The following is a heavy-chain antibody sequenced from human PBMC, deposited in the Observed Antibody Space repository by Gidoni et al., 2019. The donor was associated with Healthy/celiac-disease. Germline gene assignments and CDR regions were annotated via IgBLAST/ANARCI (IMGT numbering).Heavy chain of an antibody. CDR3: AKEAQDTAMAYGMDV. CDR2: ISYDGSNK. V-gene: IGHV3-30*18. CDR1: GFTFSSYG. D-gene: IGHD5-18*01. Sequence: QVQLVESGGGVVQPGRSLRLSCAASGFTFSSYGMHWVRQAPGKGLEWVAVISYDGSNKYYADSVKGRFTISRDNSKNTLYLQMNSLRAEDTAVYYCAKEAQDTAMAYGMDVWGQGTTVTVSS. J-gene: IGHJ6*02.